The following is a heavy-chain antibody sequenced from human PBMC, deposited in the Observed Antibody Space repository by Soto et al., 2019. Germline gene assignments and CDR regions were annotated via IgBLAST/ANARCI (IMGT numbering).Heavy chain of an antibody. CDR1: GFTFSTYG. CDR2: ISYDGSNE. J-gene: IGHJ4*02. D-gene: IGHD3-10*01. Sequence: QVQLVEFGGGVVQPGRSLRLSCAASGFTFSTYGMHWVRQAPGKGLEWVAVISYDGSNEYYADSVQGRFTISRDNSKNSLYLQLNSLRAEDTAVYYCAKRDGSGRYYFDYWGQGTLVTVSS. V-gene: IGHV3-30*18. CDR3: AKRDGSGRYYFDY.